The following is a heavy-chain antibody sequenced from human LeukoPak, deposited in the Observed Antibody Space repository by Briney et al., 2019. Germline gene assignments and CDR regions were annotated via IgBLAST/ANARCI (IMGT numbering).Heavy chain of an antibody. Sequence: SETLSLTCTVSGGSISSYYWSWIRQPPGKGLEWIGYIYYSGSTNYNPSLKSRVTISVDTSKNQFSLKLSSVTAADTAVYYCARMNLEEGDYFDYWGQETLVTVSS. CDR3: ARMNLEEGDYFDY. CDR1: GGSISSYY. CDR2: IYYSGST. J-gene: IGHJ4*02. D-gene: IGHD5-24*01. V-gene: IGHV4-59*01.